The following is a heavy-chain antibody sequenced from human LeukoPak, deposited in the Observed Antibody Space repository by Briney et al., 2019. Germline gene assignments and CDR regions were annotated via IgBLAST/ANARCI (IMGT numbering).Heavy chain of an antibody. D-gene: IGHD3-10*01. V-gene: IGHV3-74*01. J-gene: IGHJ2*01. CDR1: GFTFSGYW. Sequence: GGSLRLSCAASGFTFSGYWMHWVRQVPGKGLVWVSRITGDGSSTTYADSVKGRFTISRDNAKNTVFLQMISLRAEDTAVYYCARDSGWYFDLWGRGTLVTVSS. CDR3: ARDSGWYFDL. CDR2: ITGDGSST.